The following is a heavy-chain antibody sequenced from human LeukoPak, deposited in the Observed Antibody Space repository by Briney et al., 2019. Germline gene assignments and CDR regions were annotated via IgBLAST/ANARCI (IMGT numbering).Heavy chain of an antibody. CDR2: IRGKPYGTT. CDR3: NGALLQRDCSGWSYFDS. D-gene: IGHD6-19*01. CDR1: GITFGDYW. Sequence: GGSLRLSCTGSGITFGDYWMTWVRQAPGEGLEWIGCIRGKPYGTTVYAAPVRDRFIISRDDSNSVAYLQMNSLKTEDTAMYYCNGALLQRDCSGWSYFDSWGQGTPVTVSS. V-gene: IGHV3-49*04. J-gene: IGHJ4*02.